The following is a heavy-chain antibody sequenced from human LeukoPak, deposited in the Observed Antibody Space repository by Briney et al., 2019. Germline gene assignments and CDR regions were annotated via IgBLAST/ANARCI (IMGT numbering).Heavy chain of an antibody. J-gene: IGHJ3*02. Sequence: GRSLRLSCTASGFTFGDYAMSWVRQAPGKGPESVGFIRSKAYGGTTEYAASVKGRFTISRDDSKSIAYLQMNSLKTEDTAVYYCTRDRHDLYCSGGSCYSAYAFDIWGQGTMVTVSS. V-gene: IGHV3-49*04. CDR3: TRDRHDLYCSGGSCYSAYAFDI. CDR2: IRSKAYGGTT. CDR1: GFTFGDYA. D-gene: IGHD2-15*01.